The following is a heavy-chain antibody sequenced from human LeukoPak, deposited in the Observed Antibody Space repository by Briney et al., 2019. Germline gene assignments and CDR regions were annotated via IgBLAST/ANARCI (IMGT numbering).Heavy chain of an antibody. J-gene: IGHJ4*02. CDR1: GFTVSSTY. Sequence: GGSLRLSCAASGFTVSSTYMSWVRQAPGKGLEWVSVIYSGGYTYYADSVKGRFTTSRDNSKNTVYLQMNSLRAEDTAVYYRAITGNPATGDYWGQGTLVTVSS. V-gene: IGHV3-53*01. CDR3: AITGNPATGDY. CDR2: IYSGGYT. D-gene: IGHD1-20*01.